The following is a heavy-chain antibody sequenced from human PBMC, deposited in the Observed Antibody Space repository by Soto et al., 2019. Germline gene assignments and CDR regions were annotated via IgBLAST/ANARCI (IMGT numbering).Heavy chain of an antibody. J-gene: IGHJ4*02. CDR1: GFTFDDYA. Sequence: SLRLSCAASGFTFDDYAMHWVRQAPGKGLEWVSGISWNSGSIGYADSVKGRFTISRDNAKNSLYLQMNSLRAEDTALYYCAKAGDGYNLKPFDYWGQGTLVTVSS. CDR3: AKAGDGYNLKPFDY. D-gene: IGHD5-12*01. CDR2: ISWNSGSI. V-gene: IGHV3-9*01.